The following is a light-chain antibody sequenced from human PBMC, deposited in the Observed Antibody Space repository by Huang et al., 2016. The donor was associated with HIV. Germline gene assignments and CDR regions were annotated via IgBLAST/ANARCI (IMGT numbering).Light chain of an antibody. Sequence: EIVMTQSPATLSVSPGERATLSCRASQSVSSNLAWYQQKPGQAPRLLIYGASTRATGIPARFSGSVFGTEFTLTISSLQSEDFAVYYCQQYNNWPPDTFGQGTKLEIK. CDR3: QQYNNWPPDT. CDR2: GAS. V-gene: IGKV3-15*01. CDR1: QSVSSN. J-gene: IGKJ2*01.